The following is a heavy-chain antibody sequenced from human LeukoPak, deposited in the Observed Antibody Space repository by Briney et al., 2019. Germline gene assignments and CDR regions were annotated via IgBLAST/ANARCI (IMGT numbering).Heavy chain of an antibody. J-gene: IGHJ4*02. CDR1: GFTFSSYA. V-gene: IGHV3-23*01. CDR3: AKGHDSSGYSQTFFDY. Sequence: GGALRLSCAASGFTFSSYAMSWVRQAPGKGLEGVSAISGSGGSTYYADSVKGRFTISRDNSKNTLYLQMNSLRAEDTAVYYCAKGHDSSGYSQTFFDYWGQGTLVTVSS. D-gene: IGHD3-22*01. CDR2: ISGSGGST.